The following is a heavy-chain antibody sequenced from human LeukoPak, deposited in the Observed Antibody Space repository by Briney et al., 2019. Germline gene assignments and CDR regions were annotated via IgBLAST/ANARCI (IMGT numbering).Heavy chain of an antibody. CDR1: GGSISSGGYY. CDR3: ARDPWAPHCSSTSCPYGMDV. V-gene: IGHV4-31*03. Sequence: SSETLSLTCTVSGGSISSGGYYWSWIRQHPGKGLEWIGYIYYSGSTYYNPSLKSRVTISVDTSKNQFSLKLSSVTAADTAVYYCARDPWAPHCSSTSCPYGMDVWGQGTTVTVSS. CDR2: IYYSGST. D-gene: IGHD2-2*01. J-gene: IGHJ6*02.